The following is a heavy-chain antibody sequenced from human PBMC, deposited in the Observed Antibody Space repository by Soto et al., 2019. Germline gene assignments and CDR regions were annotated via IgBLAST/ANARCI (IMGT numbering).Heavy chain of an antibody. CDR3: ARGPSLRLYALGYGMDV. CDR1: GGSITGSSYY. CDR2: IYYSGST. J-gene: IGHJ6*02. D-gene: IGHD2-2*02. V-gene: IGHV4-39*07. Sequence: NPSETLSLTCTVSGGSITGSSYYWGWIRQPPGKGLEWIGSIYYSGSTYYNPSLKSRVTISVDTSKNQFSLKLSSVTAADTAVYYCARGPSLRLYALGYGMDVWGQGTTVTVSS.